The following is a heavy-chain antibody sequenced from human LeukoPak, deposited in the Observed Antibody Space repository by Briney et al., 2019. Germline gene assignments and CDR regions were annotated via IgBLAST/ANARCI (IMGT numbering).Heavy chain of an antibody. V-gene: IGHV3-23*01. Sequence: GGSLRLSCAASGFTFSSYAMSWVRQAPGKGLEWVSAIRGSGDRTHYADSVKGRFSISRDNSKNALYLQMNRLRADDTAVYYCARDRSQEFDPWGQGTLVTVSS. CDR2: IRGSGDRT. CDR1: GFTFSSYA. J-gene: IGHJ5*02. CDR3: ARDRSQEFDP. D-gene: IGHD3-10*01.